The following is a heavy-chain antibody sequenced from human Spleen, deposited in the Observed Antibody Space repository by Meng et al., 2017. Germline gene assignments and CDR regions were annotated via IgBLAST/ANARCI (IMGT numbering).Heavy chain of an antibody. V-gene: IGHV4-39*07. J-gene: IGHJ3*02. Sequence: GSLRLSCTVSGGSISRSSYWGWIRQPPGKGLEWIGSIYYSGSTYYNPSLRSRVTISVDTSKNQFSLKLSSVTAADTAVYYCARFEWGRFGAGFDIWGQGRMVTVSS. CDR2: IYYSGST. D-gene: IGHD3-16*01. CDR3: ARFEWGRFGAGFDI. CDR1: GGSISRSSY.